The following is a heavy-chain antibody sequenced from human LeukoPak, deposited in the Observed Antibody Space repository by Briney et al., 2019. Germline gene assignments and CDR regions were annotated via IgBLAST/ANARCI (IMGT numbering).Heavy chain of an antibody. CDR2: INNGGTT. J-gene: IGHJ5*02. Sequence: PSETLSLTCTVSGDSVSSADSYWRWIRQSPGKGLEWIGYINNGGTTNYNPSLKSRVTISVDTSRNQFSLRLTSVTAADTAVYSCARRMYDDYGHWFDPWGQGTLVTVSS. CDR3: ARRMYDDYGHWFDP. V-gene: IGHV4-61*08. D-gene: IGHD4-17*01. CDR1: GDSVSSADSY.